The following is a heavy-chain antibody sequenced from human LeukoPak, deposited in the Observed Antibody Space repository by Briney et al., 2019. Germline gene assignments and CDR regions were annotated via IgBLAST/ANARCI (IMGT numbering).Heavy chain of an antibody. V-gene: IGHV4-61*02. CDR3: ARDYEDYGDPLSYYYYMDV. D-gene: IGHD4-17*01. CDR2: IYTSGST. Sequence: SETLSLTCTVSGGSISSGSYYWSWIRQPAGKGLEWIGRIYTSGSTNYNPSLKSRVTISVDTSKNQFSLKLSSVTAADTAVYYCARDYEDYGDPLSYYYYMDVWGKGTTVTISS. J-gene: IGHJ6*03. CDR1: GGSISSGSYY.